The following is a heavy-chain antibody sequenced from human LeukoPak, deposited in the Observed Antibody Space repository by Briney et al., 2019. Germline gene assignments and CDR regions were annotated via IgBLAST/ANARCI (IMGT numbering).Heavy chain of an antibody. CDR2: VDGSGNFA. CDR3: AKPHYPDQGGYYSGSYYFDY. Sequence: GGSVSLLCSACGFAFGGYVMRWVRQAPGRGRAWVASVDGSGNFAYYADSVQGRSTISRDNSQSKVFLQGSGLRAEDTALYFCAKPHYPDQGGYYSGSYYFDYWGQGALVTVSS. V-gene: IGHV3-23*01. D-gene: IGHD3-22*01. CDR1: GFAFGGYV. J-gene: IGHJ4*02.